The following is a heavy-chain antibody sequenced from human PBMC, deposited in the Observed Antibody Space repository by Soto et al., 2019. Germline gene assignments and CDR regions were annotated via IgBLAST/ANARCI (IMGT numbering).Heavy chain of an antibody. Sequence: GGSLRLSCAASGFTFSDYYMSWIRQAPGKGLEWVSYISSSGSTIYYADSVKGRFTISRDNAKNTLYLQMNSLRAEDTAVYYCARDHSGDDYYYYYGMDVWGQGTTVTVSS. D-gene: IGHD5-12*01. J-gene: IGHJ6*02. CDR3: ARDHSGDDYYYYYGMDV. CDR1: GFTFSDYY. CDR2: ISSSGSTI. V-gene: IGHV3-11*01.